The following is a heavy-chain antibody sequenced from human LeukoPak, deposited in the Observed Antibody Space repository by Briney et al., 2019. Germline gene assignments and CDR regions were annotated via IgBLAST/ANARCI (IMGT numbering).Heavy chain of an antibody. J-gene: IGHJ6*02. Sequence: ASVKVSCKASGGTFSSYAISWVRQAPGQGLEWMGGIIPIFGTAYYAQKFQGRVTITADESTSTAYMELSSLRSEDTAVYYCARGRSYDFWSGYYPGSYYYGMDVWGQGTTVTVSS. CDR2: IIPIFGTA. D-gene: IGHD3-3*01. CDR3: ARGRSYDFWSGYYPGSYYYGMDV. CDR1: GGTFSSYA. V-gene: IGHV1-69*13.